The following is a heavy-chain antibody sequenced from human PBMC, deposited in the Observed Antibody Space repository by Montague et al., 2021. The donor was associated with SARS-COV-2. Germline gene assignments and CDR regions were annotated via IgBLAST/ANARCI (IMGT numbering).Heavy chain of an antibody. Sequence: SETLSLTCAVYGGSFSDYYWSWIRQPPGKGLEWIGEINDSGSTXXXPSXXXRVTISVDTSKNQFSLRLSSVTAADTAVYYCARFWRRVVPAATGQCEQTNCYYYMDVWGKGTTVTVS. J-gene: IGHJ6*03. CDR3: ARFWRRVVPAATGQCEQTNCYYYMDV. V-gene: IGHV4-34*01. CDR1: GGSFSDYY. CDR2: INDSGST. D-gene: IGHD2-2*01.